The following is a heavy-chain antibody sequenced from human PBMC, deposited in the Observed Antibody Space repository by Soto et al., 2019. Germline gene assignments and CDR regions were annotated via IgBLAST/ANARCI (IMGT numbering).Heavy chain of an antibody. CDR2: IYHSGST. CDR1: GGSISSGGYS. Sequence: PSETLSLTCAVSGGSISSGGYSWIWIRQPPGKGLEWIGYIYHSGSTYYNPSLKSRVTISVDRSKNQFSLKLSSVTAADTAVYYCARGPSFPNNWFDPWGQGTLVTVSS. CDR3: ARGPSFPNNWFDP. D-gene: IGHD2-2*01. J-gene: IGHJ5*02. V-gene: IGHV4-30-2*01.